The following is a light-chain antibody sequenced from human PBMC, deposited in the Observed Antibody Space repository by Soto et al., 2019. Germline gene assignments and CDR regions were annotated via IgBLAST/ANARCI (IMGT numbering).Light chain of an antibody. Sequence: SYELTQPPSVSVAPGQTARITCGGNKISSKSVHWYHQRPGQAPVLVVYDDSDRPSGIPERFSGSKSGNTATLTISRVEAGDEADYYCHVWDGSSDHALFGGGTTLTVL. V-gene: IGLV3-21*02. CDR3: HVWDGSSDHAL. CDR2: DDS. CDR1: KISSKS. J-gene: IGLJ2*01.